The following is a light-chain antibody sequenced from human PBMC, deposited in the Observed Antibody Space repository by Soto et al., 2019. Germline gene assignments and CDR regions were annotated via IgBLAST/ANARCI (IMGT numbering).Light chain of an antibody. J-gene: IGLJ3*02. CDR3: SSYTTSSTWL. CDR1: SSDVGGYNY. V-gene: IGLV2-14*01. Sequence: QSALTQPASVSGSPGQSITISCTGTSSDVGGYNYVSWYQQHPGRAPKLMICEVTNRPSGVSNRFSGSKSGNTASLTISGLQAEDEADYYCSSYTTSSTWLFGGGTKLTVL. CDR2: EVT.